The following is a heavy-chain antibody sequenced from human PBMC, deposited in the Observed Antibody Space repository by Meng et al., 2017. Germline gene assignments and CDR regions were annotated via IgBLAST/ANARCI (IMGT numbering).Heavy chain of an antibody. CDR1: GYTFTGYY. V-gene: IGHV1-2*06. D-gene: IGHD6-13*01. CDR2: INPNSGGT. CDR3: ARDTLLMGYSSSGGAAFDI. J-gene: IGHJ3*02. Sequence: ASVKVSCKASGYTFTGYYMHWVRQAPGQGLEWMGRINPNSGGTNYAQKFQGRVTMTRDTSISTAYMELSSLRSEDTAVYYCARDTLLMGYSSSGGAAFDIWGQGTMVTVSS.